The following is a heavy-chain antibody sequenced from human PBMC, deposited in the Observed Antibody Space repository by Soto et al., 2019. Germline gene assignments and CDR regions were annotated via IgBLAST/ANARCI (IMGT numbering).Heavy chain of an antibody. D-gene: IGHD2-2*01. CDR2: IIPIFGTA. Sequence: GASVKVSCKASGGTFSSYAISWVRQAPGQGLEWMGGIIPIFGTANYAQKFQGRVTITADESTSTAYMELSSLRSEDTAVYYCARENQLLSYSYYGMDVWGQGTTVTVSS. CDR1: GGTFSSYA. CDR3: ARENQLLSYSYYGMDV. J-gene: IGHJ6*02. V-gene: IGHV1-69*13.